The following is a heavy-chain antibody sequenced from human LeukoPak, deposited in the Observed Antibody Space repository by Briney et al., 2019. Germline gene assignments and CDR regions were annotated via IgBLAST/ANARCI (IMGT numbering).Heavy chain of an antibody. D-gene: IGHD3-10*01. J-gene: IGHJ5*02. CDR1: GFTFSSYS. Sequence: GGSLRLSCAASGFTFSSYSMNWVRQAPGKGLEWVSSISSSSSYIYYADSVKGRFTISRDNAKNSLYLQMNSLRAEDTAVYYCARCSMVRGVIRFNWFDPWGQGTLVTVSS. CDR3: ARCSMVRGVIRFNWFDP. CDR2: ISSSSSYI. V-gene: IGHV3-21*01.